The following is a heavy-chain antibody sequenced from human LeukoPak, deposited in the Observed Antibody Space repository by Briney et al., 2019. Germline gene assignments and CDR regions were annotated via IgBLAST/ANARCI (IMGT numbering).Heavy chain of an antibody. CDR2: IYYSGSN. Sequence: SETLSLTCTVSGRSISSYYWSWIRQPPGKGLEWIGYIYYSGSNNYNPSLKSRVTISVDTSKNKFSLKLSSVTAADTAAYYCARYKMDYGDYYYFDYWGQGTLVTVSS. V-gene: IGHV4-59*01. D-gene: IGHD4-17*01. CDR1: GRSISSYY. CDR3: ARYKMDYGDYYYFDY. J-gene: IGHJ4*02.